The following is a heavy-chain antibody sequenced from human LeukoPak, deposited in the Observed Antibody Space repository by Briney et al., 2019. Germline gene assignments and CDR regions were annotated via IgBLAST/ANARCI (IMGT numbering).Heavy chain of an antibody. CDR2: ITDSGGST. Sequence: PGGSLKLSCSASGFTFSSYAMSWVRQAPGKGLEWVSTITDSGGSTYYADSVKGRFTISRDNSKNTLYLQMNSLSPEDTAVYHCARTYGFYGSGSYYNTNYFDYWGQGALGIVSS. CDR1: GFTFSSYA. CDR3: ARTYGFYGSGSYYNTNYFDY. D-gene: IGHD3-10*01. J-gene: IGHJ4*02. V-gene: IGHV3-23*01.